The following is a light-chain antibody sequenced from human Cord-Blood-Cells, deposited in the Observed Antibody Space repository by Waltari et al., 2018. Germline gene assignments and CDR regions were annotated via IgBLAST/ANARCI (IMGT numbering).Light chain of an antibody. J-gene: IGLJ1*01. CDR3: CSYAGSSTYV. CDR1: SSHVRSYNP. V-gene: IGLV2-23*01. Sequence: QSALTQPASVSASPGQSITISCTGTSSHVRSYNPASWYQQHPGKAPKLMIYEGSKRPSGVSNRFSGSKSGNTASLTISGLQAEDEADYYCCSYAGSSTYVFGTGTKVTVL. CDR2: EGS.